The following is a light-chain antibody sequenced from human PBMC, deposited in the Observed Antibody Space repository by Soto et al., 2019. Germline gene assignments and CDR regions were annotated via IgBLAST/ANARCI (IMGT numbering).Light chain of an antibody. J-gene: IGKJ4*02. CDR3: LQSNCHPFT. V-gene: IGKV1-17*02. CDR2: AAF. Sequence: ISMTQSLSSLSASVGDRVTITCRASMGNRNALDWHQQKPGKAPKRLIYAAFSMQIGVPSRFSGCGSETEFTLTIIHLQAVDFETYHCLQSNCHPFTFGEGSKVDIK. CDR1: MGNRNA.